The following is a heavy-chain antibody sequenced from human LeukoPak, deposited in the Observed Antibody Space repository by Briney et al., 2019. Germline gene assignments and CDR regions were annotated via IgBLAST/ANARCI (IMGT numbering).Heavy chain of an antibody. CDR3: AKLLRGTVVPYYDY. D-gene: IGHD3-10*01. CDR1: GITFITSA. CDR2: ISGSGGST. J-gene: IGHJ4*02. Sequence: GGSLRLSCAASGITFITSAMSWVRQAPGKRLEWVSAISGSGGSTYYADSVKGRFTISRDNSKNTLHLQMNSLRVEDTAVYYCAKLLRGTVVPYYDYWGQGTLVTVSS. V-gene: IGHV3-23*01.